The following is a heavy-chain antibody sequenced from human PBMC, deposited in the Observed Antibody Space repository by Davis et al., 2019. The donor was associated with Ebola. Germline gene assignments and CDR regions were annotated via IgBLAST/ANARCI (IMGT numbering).Heavy chain of an antibody. CDR2: IYHSGST. J-gene: IGHJ4*02. CDR3: ARSGSGYDFDY. CDR1: GGSISSSNYY. V-gene: IGHV4-39*07. Sequence: PSETLSLTCTVSGGSISSSNYYWTWIRQPAGKGLEWIGSIYHSGSTYYNPSLKSRVTISVDTSKNQFSLKLSSVTAADTAVYYCARSGSGYDFDYWGQGTLVTVSS. D-gene: IGHD5-12*01.